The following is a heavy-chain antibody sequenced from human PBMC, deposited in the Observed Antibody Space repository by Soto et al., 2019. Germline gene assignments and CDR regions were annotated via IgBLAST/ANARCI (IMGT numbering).Heavy chain of an antibody. V-gene: IGHV3-30*18. Sequence: QVQLVECGGGVVQPGKSLRRACAASGFTFSSYGMHWVRQAPGKGLEWVAVISYDGSNKYYADSVKGRFTISRDNSKNTLYLQMNSLRAEDTAVYYCAKGLEVYYYDSSGYYDYGMDVWGQGTTVTVSS. CDR1: GFTFSSYG. CDR2: ISYDGSNK. J-gene: IGHJ6*02. CDR3: AKGLEVYYYDSSGYYDYGMDV. D-gene: IGHD3-22*01.